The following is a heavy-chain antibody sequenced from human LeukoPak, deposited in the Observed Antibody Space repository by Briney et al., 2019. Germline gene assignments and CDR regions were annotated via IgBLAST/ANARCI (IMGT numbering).Heavy chain of an antibody. CDR2: MNPNSGNT. D-gene: IGHD4-17*01. V-gene: IGHV1-8*01. CDR1: GYTFTSYD. J-gene: IGHJ4*02. Sequence: ASVKVSCKASGYTFTSYDINWVRQATGQGLEWMGWMNPNSGNTGYAQKFQGRVTMTRNTSISTAYMELSSLRSEDTAVYYCARDVHGDLPFDYWGQGTLVTVSS. CDR3: ARDVHGDLPFDY.